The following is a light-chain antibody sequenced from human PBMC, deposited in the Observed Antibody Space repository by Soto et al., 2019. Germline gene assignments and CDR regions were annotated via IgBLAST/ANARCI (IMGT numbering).Light chain of an antibody. J-gene: IGLJ2*01. CDR3: NSYTRSSTLI. CDR1: SSDVGGYNY. V-gene: IGLV2-14*03. CDR2: DVT. Sequence: QSALTQPASVSGSPGQSITISCTGTSSDVGGYNYVSWYQQHPGKAPKPIIYDVTNRPSGVSNRFSGSKSGNTASLTISGLQAEDEADYYCNSYTRSSTLIFGGGTKVTVL.